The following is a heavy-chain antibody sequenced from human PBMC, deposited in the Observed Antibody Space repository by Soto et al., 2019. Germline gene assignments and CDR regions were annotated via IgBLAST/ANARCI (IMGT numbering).Heavy chain of an antibody. J-gene: IGHJ4*02. CDR1: GYTFTVYY. CDR3: VRDRAKGGGSAGFAY. CDR2: INPKSGGT. D-gene: IGHD3-16*01. V-gene: IGHV1-2*02. Sequence: QVQLVQSGAEVKKPGASVNVSCKASGYTFTVYYMHWVRQAPGQGLEWMGWINPKSGGTMYPQKFQGRVTMTWDTAIWTSSMALTRLRSGTTAVYYCVRDRAKGGGSAGFAYWGRGTLVTVSS.